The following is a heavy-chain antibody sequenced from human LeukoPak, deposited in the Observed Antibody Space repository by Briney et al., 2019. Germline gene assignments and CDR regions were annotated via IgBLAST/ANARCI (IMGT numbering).Heavy chain of an antibody. CDR1: GYTFTGYY. D-gene: IGHD2-2*01. CDR3: ARDSVLDSVVPAATGDY. Sequence: ASVKVSCKASGYTFTGYYMHWVRQAPGQGLEWMGWINPNSGGTNYAQKFQGRVTMTRDTSISTAYMELSRLRSDDTAVYYCARDSVLDSVVPAATGDYWGQGTLVTVSS. CDR2: INPNSGGT. J-gene: IGHJ4*02. V-gene: IGHV1-2*02.